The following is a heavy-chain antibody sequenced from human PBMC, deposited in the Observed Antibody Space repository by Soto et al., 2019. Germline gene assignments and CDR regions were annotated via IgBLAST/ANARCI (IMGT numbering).Heavy chain of an antibody. J-gene: IGHJ4*02. CDR3: ARRGIELGPRGMFDY. CDR2: IYYSGST. V-gene: IGHV4-59*01. D-gene: IGHD7-27*01. Sequence: QVQLQESGPGLVKPSETLSLTCTVSGGSISSYYWSWIRQPPGKGLEWIGYIYYSGSTNYNPSLKSRVTILLDTSKIQFSLKRSSGTAADTAVYYCARRGIELGPRGMFDYWGQGTLVTVSS. CDR1: GGSISSYY.